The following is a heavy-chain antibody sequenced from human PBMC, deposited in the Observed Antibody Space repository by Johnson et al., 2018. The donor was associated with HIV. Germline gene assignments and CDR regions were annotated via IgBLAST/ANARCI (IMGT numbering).Heavy chain of an antibody. CDR2: IWYDGSNK. CDR1: GFTFGSYG. Sequence: QVLLVESGGGVVQPGRSLRLSCAESGFTFGSYGMHWVRQAPGKGLEWVAVIWYDGSNKNYSDSVKGRFTISRDNSKNTLYLQMNSLRAEDTAVYYCATSTASDAFDIWGQGTMVTVSS. V-gene: IGHV3-33*01. J-gene: IGHJ3*02. CDR3: ATSTASDAFDI. D-gene: IGHD1-1*01.